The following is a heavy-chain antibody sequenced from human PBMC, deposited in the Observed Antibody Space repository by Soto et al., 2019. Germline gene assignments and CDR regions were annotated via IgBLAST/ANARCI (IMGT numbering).Heavy chain of an antibody. CDR1: GGSISSGDYY. V-gene: IGHV4-30-4*01. D-gene: IGHD2-21*02. CDR2: IYYSGST. Sequence: QVQLQESGPGLVKPSQTLSLTCTVSGGSISSGDYYWSWIRQPPGKGLEWIGYIYYSGSTYYNQSLKSRVTRSVDTSKNQFSLKLSSVTAADTAVYYCARAYCCGDCYMNWFDPWGQGTLVTVSS. CDR3: ARAYCCGDCYMNWFDP. J-gene: IGHJ5*02.